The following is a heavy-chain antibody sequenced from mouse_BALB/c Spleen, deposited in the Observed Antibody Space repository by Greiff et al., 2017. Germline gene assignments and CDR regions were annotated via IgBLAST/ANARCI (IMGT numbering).Heavy chain of an antibody. CDR2: ISSGGSYT. J-gene: IGHJ3*01. V-gene: IGHV5-9-4*01. D-gene: IGHD2-4*01. Sequence: EVMLVESGGGLVKPGGSLKLSCAASGFTFSSYAMSWVRQSPEKRLEWVAEISSGGSYTYYPDTVTGRFTISRDNAKNTLYLEMSSLRSEDTAMFYCAISTMITTGFAYWGQGTLVTVSA. CDR3: AISTMITTGFAY. CDR1: GFTFSSYA.